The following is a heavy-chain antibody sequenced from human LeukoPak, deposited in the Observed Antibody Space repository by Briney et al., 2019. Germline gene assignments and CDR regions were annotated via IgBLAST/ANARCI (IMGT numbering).Heavy chain of an antibody. CDR2: IDPSSGDT. CDR3: ARDGAESGYNRYYYYYYMDV. Sequence: ASVKVSCKASGCTFISFYIHWVRQAPGQGLEWVGWIDPSSGDTKYARRFQGRVTMTRDTLIRTAYMELSSLTSDDTAVYYCARDGAESGYNRYYYYYYMDVWGGGATVTVS. D-gene: IGHD5-24*01. CDR1: GCTFISFY. J-gene: IGHJ6*03. V-gene: IGHV1-2*02.